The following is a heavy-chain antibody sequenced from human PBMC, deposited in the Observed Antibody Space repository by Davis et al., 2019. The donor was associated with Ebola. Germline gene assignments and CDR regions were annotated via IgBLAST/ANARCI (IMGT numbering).Heavy chain of an antibody. Sequence: MPGGSLRLSCAVYGGSFSGYYWSWIRQPPGKGLEWIGEINHSGSTNYNPSLKSRVTISVDTSKNQFSLKLSSVTAADTAVYYCARTPPTVRIFDYWGQGTLVTVSS. J-gene: IGHJ4*02. CDR2: INHSGST. D-gene: IGHD4-17*01. CDR1: GGSFSGYY. V-gene: IGHV4-34*01. CDR3: ARTPPTVRIFDY.